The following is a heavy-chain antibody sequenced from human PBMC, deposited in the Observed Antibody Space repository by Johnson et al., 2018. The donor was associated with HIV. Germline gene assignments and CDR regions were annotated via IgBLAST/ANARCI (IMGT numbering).Heavy chain of an antibody. CDR3: ARDQRGGYSYGDAFDF. CDR2: IHSAGST. CDR1: GFSVTSKY. J-gene: IGHJ3*01. Sequence: QLVESGGGLVQPGGSLRLSCAASGFSVTSKYLSWVRQARGKGLEWVSLIHSAGSTSYADSVKGRFTISRDNSKNSLYLQMNTLRAEDTAVYYCARDQRGGYSYGDAFDFWGQGTVVSVST. V-gene: IGHV3-66*01. D-gene: IGHD5-18*01.